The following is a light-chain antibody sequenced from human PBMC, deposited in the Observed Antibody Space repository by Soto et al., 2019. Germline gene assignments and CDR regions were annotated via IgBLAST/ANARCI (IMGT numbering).Light chain of an antibody. Sequence: DIQLTQSPSFLSTSVGDKVTITCRASQGIGSYLAWYQQKPGKAPKFLICLASTLQSGVPSRFSGTGSGTEFNLTISNLQPEDFATYYCQQRNAYPRTFGRGTKVE. CDR2: LAS. CDR1: QGIGSY. J-gene: IGKJ1*01. V-gene: IGKV1-9*01. CDR3: QQRNAYPRT.